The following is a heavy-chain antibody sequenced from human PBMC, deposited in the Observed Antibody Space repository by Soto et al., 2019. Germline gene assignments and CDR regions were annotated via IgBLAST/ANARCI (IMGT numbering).Heavy chain of an antibody. D-gene: IGHD4-17*01. CDR3: ARADYNDYYFFDY. J-gene: IGHJ4*02. Sequence: QVQLVQSGAEVKKPGASVKVSCKASGYTFNTHDINWVRQATGQGLEWMGWMNPTSGNTGFAQKFQGRLTMTRNPSISTAYMELSSLRSEDTAVYYWARADYNDYYFFDYWGQGTLVTVSS. CDR2: MNPTSGNT. CDR1: GYTFNTHD. V-gene: IGHV1-8*01.